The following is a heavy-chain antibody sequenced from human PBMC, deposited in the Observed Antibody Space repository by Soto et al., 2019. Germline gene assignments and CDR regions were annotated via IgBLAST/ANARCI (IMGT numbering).Heavy chain of an antibody. V-gene: IGHV4-30-2*01. CDR3: ARHYGDGYDYVDY. CDR2: IYNSGST. D-gene: IGHD5-12*01. J-gene: IGHJ4*02. CDR1: GGSISSGGYS. Sequence: PSETLSLTCAVSGGSISSGGYSWSWIRQPPGKGLKGIGYIYNSGSTYYNPSLKSRVTISVDMSKNQFSLKLSSVTAADTAVYYCARHYGDGYDYVDYWGQGTLVTVSS.